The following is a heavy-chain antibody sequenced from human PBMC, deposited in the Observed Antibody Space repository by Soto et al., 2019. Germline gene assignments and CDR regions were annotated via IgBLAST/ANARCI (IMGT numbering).Heavy chain of an antibody. D-gene: IGHD2-21*02. CDR2: ISAYNGNT. V-gene: IGHV1-18*01. Sequence: GASVKVSCKASGYTFTSYGISWVRQAPGQGLEWMGWISAYNGNTNYAQKLQGRVTMTTDTSTSTAYMELSSLKASDTAMYYCARAYCGGDCYSEFHYWGQGTLVTVSS. CDR1: GYTFTSYG. CDR3: ARAYCGGDCYSEFHY. J-gene: IGHJ4*02.